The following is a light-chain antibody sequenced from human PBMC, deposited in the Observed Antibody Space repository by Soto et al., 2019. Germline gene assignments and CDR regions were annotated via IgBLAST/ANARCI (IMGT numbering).Light chain of an antibody. V-gene: IGKV3-11*01. J-gene: IGKJ5*01. Sequence: EIVLTQSPSTLSVSPGERATLSCRASQSVSSNLAWYQQKPGQAPRLLTYGASTRATGIPARFSGSGSGTEFTLTISSLEPEDFAVYYCQQRSNFPTFGQGTRLEIK. CDR3: QQRSNFPT. CDR1: QSVSSN. CDR2: GAS.